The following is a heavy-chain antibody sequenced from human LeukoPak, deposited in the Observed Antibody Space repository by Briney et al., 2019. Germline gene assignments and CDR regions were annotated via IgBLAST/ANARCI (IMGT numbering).Heavy chain of an antibody. CDR2: VSGSGDIT. D-gene: IGHD5-24*01. CDR3: AKGAAIDH. V-gene: IGHV3-23*01. Sequence: PGGSLRLSCAASGFTFSSYAMNWVRQAPGKGLEWVSSVSGSGDITYYADSVKGRFTISRDNSKYTLYLQMNSLRAEDTAVYYCAKGAAIDHWGQGTLVTVSS. CDR1: GFTFSSYA. J-gene: IGHJ4*02.